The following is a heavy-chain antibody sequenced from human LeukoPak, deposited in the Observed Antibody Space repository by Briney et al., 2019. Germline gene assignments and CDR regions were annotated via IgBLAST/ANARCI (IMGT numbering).Heavy chain of an antibody. CDR1: GGSISADTYY. J-gene: IGHJ3*02. D-gene: IGHD1-7*01. CDR2: IFYSGNT. Sequence: PSETLSLTCTVSGGSISADTYYWSWIRQPPGKGLEWVGNIFYSGNTYYSPSLKSRVTMSVDTSKNQFSLMLSSVTAADTAVYYCARRDWNYKVDAFDIWGHGTRVTVSS. V-gene: IGHV4-39*01. CDR3: ARRDWNYKVDAFDI.